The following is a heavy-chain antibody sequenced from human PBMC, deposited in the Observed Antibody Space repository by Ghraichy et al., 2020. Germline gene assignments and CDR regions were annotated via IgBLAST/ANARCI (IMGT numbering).Heavy chain of an antibody. V-gene: IGHV4-34*01. D-gene: IGHD6-13*01. Sequence: GSLRLSCAVYGGSFSGYYWSWIRQPPGKGLEWIGEINHSGSTNYNPSLKSRVTISVDTSKNQFSLKLSSVTAADTAVYYCARGRNLQLVRQWFDPWGQGTLVTVSS. CDR1: GGSFSGYY. CDR2: INHSGST. CDR3: ARGRNLQLVRQWFDP. J-gene: IGHJ5*02.